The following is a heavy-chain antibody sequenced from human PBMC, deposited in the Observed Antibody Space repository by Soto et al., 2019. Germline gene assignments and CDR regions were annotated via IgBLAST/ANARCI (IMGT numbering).Heavy chain of an antibody. CDR1: GGSISSGDYY. D-gene: IGHD3-22*01. Sequence: SKTLFLTCTVSGGSISSGDYYWSCIRQPPGKGREWIGYIYYSGSTYYNPSLKSRVTISVDTSKNQFSLKLSYVTAADTAVYYCARVVIVVGGDAFDIWGQGTMVTVSS. V-gene: IGHV4-30-4*01. CDR3: ARVVIVVGGDAFDI. CDR2: IYYSGST. J-gene: IGHJ3*02.